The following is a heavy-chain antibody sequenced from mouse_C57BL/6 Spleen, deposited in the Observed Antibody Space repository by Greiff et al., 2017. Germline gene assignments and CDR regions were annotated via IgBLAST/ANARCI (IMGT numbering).Heavy chain of an antibody. CDR2: IYPGSGST. CDR3: ARGYYYGSSYFDY. V-gene: IGHV1-55*01. D-gene: IGHD1-1*01. Sequence: QVQLQQPGAELVKPGASVKMSCKASGYTFTSYWITWVKQRPGQGLEWIGDIYPGSGSTNYNEKFKSKATLTVDTSSSTASMQLRSRTSEDSAVYYCARGYYYGSSYFDYWGQGTTLTVSS. J-gene: IGHJ2*01. CDR1: GYTFTSYW.